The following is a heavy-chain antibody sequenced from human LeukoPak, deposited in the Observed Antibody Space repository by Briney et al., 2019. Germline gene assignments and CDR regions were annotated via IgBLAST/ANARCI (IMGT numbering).Heavy chain of an antibody. V-gene: IGHV4-59*01. Sequence: LETLSLTCTVSGGSISSYYWSWIRQPPGKGLEWIGYIYYSGSTNYNPSLKSRVTISVDTSKNQFSLKLSSVTAADTAVYYCARGGVYSSGWHDAFDIWGQGTMVTVSS. CDR2: IYYSGST. J-gene: IGHJ3*02. D-gene: IGHD6-19*01. CDR1: GGSISSYY. CDR3: ARGGVYSSGWHDAFDI.